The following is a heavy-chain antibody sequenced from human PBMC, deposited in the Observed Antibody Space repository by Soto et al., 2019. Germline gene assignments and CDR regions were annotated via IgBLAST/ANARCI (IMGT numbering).Heavy chain of an antibody. CDR3: ARVDDYGDYPTPGDAAQYFDY. D-gene: IGHD4-17*01. CDR2: ISAYNGNT. J-gene: IGHJ4*02. V-gene: IGHV1-18*01. CDR1: GYTFTSYH. Sequence: ASVKVSCKTSGYTFTSYHITWMRQAPGQGLEWMGWISAYNGNTNYAQKLQGRVTMTTDTSTSTAYMELRSLRSDDTAVYYCARVDDYGDYPTPGDAAQYFDYWGQGTLVTVSS.